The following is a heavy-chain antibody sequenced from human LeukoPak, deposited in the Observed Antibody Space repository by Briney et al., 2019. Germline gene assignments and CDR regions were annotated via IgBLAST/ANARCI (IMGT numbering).Heavy chain of an antibody. Sequence: ASVKVSCKASGYTFTSYYMHWVRQAPGQGLEWMGIINPSRDSTSYAQKFQGRVTMTGDTSTSTDYMELSSLSSEDTAVYYCARPTSIIPASNIYYYYYAMDLWGQGTTVTVSS. V-gene: IGHV1-46*01. CDR1: GYTFTSYY. CDR3: ARPTSIIPASNIYYYYYAMDL. J-gene: IGHJ6*02. CDR2: INPSRDST. D-gene: IGHD2-2*01.